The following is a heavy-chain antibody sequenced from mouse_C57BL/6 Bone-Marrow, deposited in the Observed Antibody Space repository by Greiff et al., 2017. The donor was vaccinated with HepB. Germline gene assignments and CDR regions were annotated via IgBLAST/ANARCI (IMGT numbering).Heavy chain of an antibody. D-gene: IGHD1-1*01. J-gene: IGHJ4*01. Sequence: EVKLVESGGDLVKPGGSLKLSCAASGFTFSSYGMSWVRQTPDKRLEWVATISSGGSYTYYPDSVKGRFTISRDNAKNTLYLQMSSLKSEDTAMYYCARGTTVAASRGQGTSVTVSS. CDR3: ARGTTVAAS. CDR2: ISSGGSYT. CDR1: GFTFSSYG. V-gene: IGHV5-6*02.